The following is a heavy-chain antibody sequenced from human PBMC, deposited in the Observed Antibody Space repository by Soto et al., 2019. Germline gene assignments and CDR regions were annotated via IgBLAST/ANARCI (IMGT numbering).Heavy chain of an antibody. J-gene: IGHJ4*02. D-gene: IGHD6-19*01. CDR2: TYYRSKWHR. V-gene: IGHV6-1*01. Sequence: SQTLSLPCAISGDSVSSISAAWNWIRQSPSRGLEWLGRTYYRSKWHRDYAVSVTSRITINPDTSKNQFSLQLHSVTPEDTAVYYGARGDTSGWSLGGFEYWGQGTQVTVTS. CDR1: GDSVSSISAA. CDR3: ARGDTSGWSLGGFEY.